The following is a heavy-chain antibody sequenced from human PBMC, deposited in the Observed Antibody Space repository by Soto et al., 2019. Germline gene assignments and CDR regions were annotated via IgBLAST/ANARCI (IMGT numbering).Heavy chain of an antibody. CDR3: ARDRGSISVARPTVDY. J-gene: IGHJ4*02. V-gene: IGHV1-18*01. CDR1: GYTFTSYG. CDR2: ISAYNGNT. Sequence: ASVKVSCKASGYTFTSYGISWVRQAPGQGLEWMGWISAYNGNTNYAQKLQGRVTMTTDTSTSTAYMELRSLRSDDTAVYYCARDRGSISVARPTVDYWGQGTLVTVSS. D-gene: IGHD6-19*01.